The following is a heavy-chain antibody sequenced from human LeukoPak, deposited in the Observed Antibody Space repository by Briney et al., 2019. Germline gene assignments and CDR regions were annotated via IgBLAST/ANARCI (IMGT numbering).Heavy chain of an antibody. Sequence: GGSLRLSCAASGFTFDDYAMHWVRQAPGKGLEWVSGISWNSGSIGYADSVKGRFTISRDNAKNSLYLQMNSLRAEDTALYYCWTYYDSSGPTLDAFDIWGQGTMVTVSS. V-gene: IGHV3-9*01. CDR1: GFTFDDYA. D-gene: IGHD3-22*01. J-gene: IGHJ3*02. CDR2: ISWNSGSI. CDR3: WTYYDSSGPTLDAFDI.